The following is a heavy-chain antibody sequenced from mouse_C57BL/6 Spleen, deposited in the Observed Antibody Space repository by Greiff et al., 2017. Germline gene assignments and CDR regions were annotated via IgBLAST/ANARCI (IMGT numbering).Heavy chain of an antibody. J-gene: IGHJ4*01. V-gene: IGHV1-82*01. CDR3: ARSLDGYYDAMDY. Sequence: QVQLQQSGPELVKPGASVKISCKASGYAFSSSWMNWVKQRPGKGLEWIGRIYPGDGDTNYNGKFKGKATLTADKSSSTAYMQLSSLTSEDSAVYFCARSLDGYYDAMDYWGQGTSVTVSS. D-gene: IGHD2-3*01. CDR2: IYPGDGDT. CDR1: GYAFSSSW.